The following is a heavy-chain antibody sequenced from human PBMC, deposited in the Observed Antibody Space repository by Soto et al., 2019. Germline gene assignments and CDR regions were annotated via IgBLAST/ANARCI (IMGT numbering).Heavy chain of an antibody. D-gene: IGHD2-15*01. V-gene: IGHV5-51*01. Sequence: PXEXLKSYCECSGYXFTNYLIVWVRQMPGKGLEFVGIINPEYFHIAYSPSFQGQVTISADKSINTAYLKWSSLTASYSAMYYCARGELGYCTSGTCLNWFGPWGQGTLVTSPQ. CDR3: ARGELGYCTSGTCLNWFGP. CDR1: GYXFTNYL. J-gene: IGHJ5*02. CDR2: INPEYFHI.